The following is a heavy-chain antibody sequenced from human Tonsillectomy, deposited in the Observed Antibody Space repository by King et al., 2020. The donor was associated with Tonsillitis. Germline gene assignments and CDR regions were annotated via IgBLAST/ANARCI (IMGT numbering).Heavy chain of an antibody. Sequence: QLVESGGGLEQPGGSLRLSCAASGFTFSSYAMSWVRQAPGKGLEWVAAINGSGGSTYYADSVKGRFTISSDNSKNTLYLQMNSLRAEDTAVYYCATDEGVAAAGSDYWGQGTLVTVSS. CDR2: INGSGGST. J-gene: IGHJ4*02. CDR3: ATDEGVAAAGSDY. V-gene: IGHV3-23*04. D-gene: IGHD6-13*01. CDR1: GFTFSSYA.